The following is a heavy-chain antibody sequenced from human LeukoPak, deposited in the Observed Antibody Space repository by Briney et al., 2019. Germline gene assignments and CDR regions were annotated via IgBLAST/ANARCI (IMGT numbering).Heavy chain of an antibody. CDR2: ISSSGSTI. D-gene: IGHD3-16*02. Sequence: GGSLRLSCAASGFTFSSYEMNWVRQAPGKGLEWVSYISSSGSTIYYADSVKGRFTISRDNAKNSLYLQMNSLRAEDTAVYYCARVSYYDYVWGSYRLQGFDYWGQGTLVTVSS. CDR3: ARVSYYDYVWGSYRLQGFDY. CDR1: GFTFSSYE. V-gene: IGHV3-48*03. J-gene: IGHJ4*02.